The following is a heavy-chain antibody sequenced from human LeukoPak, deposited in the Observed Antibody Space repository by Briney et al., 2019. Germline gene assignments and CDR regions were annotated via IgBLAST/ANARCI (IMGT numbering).Heavy chain of an antibody. CDR3: ARGRSFNIVATRAVMQQLDHFDY. D-gene: IGHD5-12*01. V-gene: IGHV4-34*01. J-gene: IGHJ4*02. Sequence: SETLSLTCAVYGGSFSGYYWSWIRQPPGKGLEWIGEINHSGSTNYNPSLKSRVTISVDTSKNQFSLKLSSVTAADTAVYYCARGRSFNIVATRAVMQQLDHFDYWGQGTLVTVSS. CDR1: GGSFSGYY. CDR2: INHSGST.